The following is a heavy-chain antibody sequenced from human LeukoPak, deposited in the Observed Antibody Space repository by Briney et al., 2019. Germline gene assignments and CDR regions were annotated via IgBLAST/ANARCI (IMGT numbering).Heavy chain of an antibody. CDR2: ISPYNGHT. V-gene: IGHV1-18*01. CDR1: GYTFTSYG. J-gene: IGHJ4*02. CDR3: ARGSYCDY. Sequence: ASVNVSCKASGYTFTSYGISWVRQAPGQGLEWMGWISPYNGHTNYAQKLQGRVTMTKATSTGTGYMELRSLRSDDTAVYYCARGSYCDYWGQGTLVTVSS.